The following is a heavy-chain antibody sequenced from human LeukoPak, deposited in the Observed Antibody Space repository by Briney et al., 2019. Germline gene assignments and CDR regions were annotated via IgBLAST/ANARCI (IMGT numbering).Heavy chain of an antibody. V-gene: IGHV1-18*01. D-gene: IGHD4-17*01. J-gene: IGHJ4*02. CDR2: ISAYNGNT. CDR1: GYSFTSYG. Sequence: GESLKISCKGSGYSFTSYGISWVRQAPGQGLEWMGWISAYNGNTNYAQKLQGRVTMATDTSTSTAYMELRSLRSEDTAVYYCARGDYGTPPGYWGQGTLVTVSS. CDR3: ARGDYGTPPGY.